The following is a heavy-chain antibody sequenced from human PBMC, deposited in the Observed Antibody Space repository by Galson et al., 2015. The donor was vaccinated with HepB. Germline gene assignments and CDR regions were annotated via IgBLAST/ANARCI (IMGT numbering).Heavy chain of an antibody. D-gene: IGHD3-22*01. V-gene: IGHV3-30-3*01. CDR2: ISYDGTNK. Sequence: SLRLSCAASGFTFSGYAMHWVRQGPGKGLEWVAVISYDGTNKYHADSVKGRFTVSRDNSKNTLYLQMNSLRAEDTGVYYCARDRSYDSSVLGLLDYRGPGTLVTVSS. J-gene: IGHJ4*02. CDR1: GFTFSGYA. CDR3: ARDRSYDSSVLGLLDY.